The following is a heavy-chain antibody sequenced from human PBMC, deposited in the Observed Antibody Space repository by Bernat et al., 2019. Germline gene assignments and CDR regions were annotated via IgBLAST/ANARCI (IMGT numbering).Heavy chain of an antibody. V-gene: IGHV3-33*01. CDR1: GFTFSSYG. D-gene: IGHD6-6*01. CDR2: IWYDGSNK. CDR3: AREQSIAAYIDY. J-gene: IGHJ4*02. Sequence: QVQLVESGGGVVQPGRSLRLSCAASGFTFSSYGMHWVRQAPGKGLEWVAVIWYDGSNKYYVDSVKGRFTISRDNSKNTLYLQMNSLRAEDTAVYYCAREQSIAAYIDYWGQGTLVTVSS.